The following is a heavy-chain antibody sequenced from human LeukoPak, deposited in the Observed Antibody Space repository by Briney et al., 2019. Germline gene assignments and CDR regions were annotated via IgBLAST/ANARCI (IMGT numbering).Heavy chain of an antibody. CDR2: ISFDGSNE. V-gene: IGHV3-30*18. CDR3: AKDWRWEQPIYGMNV. Sequence: PERSLRLSCAASDFSFSNYGMHWVRQAPGKGLEWVAFISFDGSNEYYTDSVKGRFTISRDNSKNMFYLQLNSLRAEDTAVYYCAKDWRWEQPIYGMNVWGQGTLVTVSS. D-gene: IGHD1-26*01. J-gene: IGHJ4*02. CDR1: DFSFSNYG.